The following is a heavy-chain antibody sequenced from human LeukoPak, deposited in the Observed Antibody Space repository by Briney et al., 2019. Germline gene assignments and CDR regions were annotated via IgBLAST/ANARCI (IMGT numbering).Heavy chain of an antibody. V-gene: IGHV3-30*18. D-gene: IGHD5-18*01. J-gene: IGHJ4*02. CDR3: AKAPRGYSYGAY. CDR2: ISYDGSNK. CDR1: GFTFSSYG. Sequence: PGGSLRLSCAASGFTFSSYGMHWVRQAPGKGLEWVAVISYDGSNKYYADSVKGRFTISGDNSKNTLYLQMNSLRAEDTAVYYCAKAPRGYSYGAYWGQGTLVTVSS.